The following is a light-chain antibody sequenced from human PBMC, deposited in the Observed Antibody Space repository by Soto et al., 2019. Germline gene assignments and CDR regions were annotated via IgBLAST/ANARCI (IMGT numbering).Light chain of an antibody. CDR2: SNN. CDR3: AAWDDSLNGPV. CDR1: SSDIGSNT. V-gene: IGLV1-44*01. Sequence: QSVLTQPPSASGAPGQRVTISCSGSSSDIGSNTVNWYQQLPGTAPKVLIQSNNHRPSGVPDRFSGSKSGTSASLAISGLQSEDEADYYCAAWDDSLNGPVFGGGTQLTV. J-gene: IGLJ2*01.